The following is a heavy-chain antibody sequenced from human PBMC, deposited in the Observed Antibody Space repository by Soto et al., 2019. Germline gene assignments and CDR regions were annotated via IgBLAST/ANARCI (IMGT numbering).Heavy chain of an antibody. J-gene: IGHJ5*02. CDR1: GGSISSGGYS. CDR3: ARAGVGNFDWLLRPTNWFDP. Sequence: SETLSLTCAVSGGSISSGGYSWSWIRQPPGKGLEWIGYIYHSGSTNYNPSLKSRVTISVDKSKNQFSLKLSSVTAADTAVYYCARAGVGNFDWLLRPTNWFDPWGQGTLVTVSS. V-gene: IGHV4-30-2*01. D-gene: IGHD3-9*01. CDR2: IYHSGST.